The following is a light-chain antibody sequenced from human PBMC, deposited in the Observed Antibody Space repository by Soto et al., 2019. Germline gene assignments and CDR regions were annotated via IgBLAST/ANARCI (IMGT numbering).Light chain of an antibody. V-gene: IGLV2-14*01. CDR2: EVT. J-gene: IGLJ3*02. CDR3: SSYSSTSTPWV. CDR1: SSDVGAYKF. Sequence: QSALTQPASVSGSPGQSITIFCTGTSSDVGAYKFVSWYRHHPGRAPQVMIYEVTNRPSGVSSRFSGSKSGNTASPTISGLQPEDEGDYYCSSYSSTSTPWVFGGGTQLTVL.